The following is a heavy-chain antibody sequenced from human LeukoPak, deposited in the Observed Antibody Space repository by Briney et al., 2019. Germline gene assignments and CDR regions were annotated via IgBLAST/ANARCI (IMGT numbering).Heavy chain of an antibody. Sequence: PSETLSLTCAVSGGSISSYYWSWIRQPPGKGLGWIGSIYYSGGTYYNPSLKSRVTISVDTSKNQFSLKLSSVTAADTAVYYCARSRDGYNYSDYWGQGTLVTVSS. D-gene: IGHD5-24*01. CDR1: GGSISSYY. J-gene: IGHJ4*02. CDR2: IYYSGGT. CDR3: ARSRDGYNYSDY. V-gene: IGHV4-39*01.